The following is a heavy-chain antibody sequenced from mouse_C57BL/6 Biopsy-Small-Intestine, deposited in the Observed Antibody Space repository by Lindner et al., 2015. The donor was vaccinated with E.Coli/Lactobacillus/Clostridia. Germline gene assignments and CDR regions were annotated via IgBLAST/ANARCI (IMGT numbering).Heavy chain of an antibody. J-gene: IGHJ1*03. CDR2: IRSGSNTI. Sequence: VQLQESGGGLVKPGGSLKLSCAASGFTFSDYGMHWVRQAPEKGLEWVAYIRSGSNTIYYADTVKGRFTISRDNAKNTLFLQVTSLRSEDTAMYYCAREGDYYGTSWYFDVWGTGTTVTVSS. CDR3: AREGDYYGTSWYFDV. V-gene: IGHV5-17*01. D-gene: IGHD1-1*01. CDR1: GFTFSDYG.